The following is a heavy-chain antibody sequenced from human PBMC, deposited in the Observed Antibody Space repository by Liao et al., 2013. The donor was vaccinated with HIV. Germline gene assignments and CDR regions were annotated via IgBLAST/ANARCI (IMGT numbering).Heavy chain of an antibody. D-gene: IGHD3-16*01. J-gene: IGHJ3*02. CDR1: SVSISISTYY. V-gene: IGHV4-39*07. Sequence: QPQLQESGPGLVKPSETLSLTCTVSSVSISISTYYWGWIRQPPGKGLEWIGNIFYNGSTYYNPSLKRRVTISVDTSKNQFSLKLSSVTAADTAVYYCASCSAGGXDHDAFDIWGQGTMVTVSS. CDR3: ASCSAGGXDHDAFDI. CDR2: IFYNGST.